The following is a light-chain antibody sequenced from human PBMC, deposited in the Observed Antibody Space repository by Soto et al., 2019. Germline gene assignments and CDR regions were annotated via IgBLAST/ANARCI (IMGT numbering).Light chain of an antibody. CDR1: QSVGSL. Sequence: EIVFTQSPGTLSVSPGARATLSCRASQSVGSLLAWYQQKPGQAPRLLIYRASSRAAGISGSFSGSGSGTELTITITSLQSEDFEVYYCQQYNEWPITFGQGTRLEIK. CDR2: RAS. J-gene: IGKJ5*01. CDR3: QQYNEWPIT. V-gene: IGKV3-15*01.